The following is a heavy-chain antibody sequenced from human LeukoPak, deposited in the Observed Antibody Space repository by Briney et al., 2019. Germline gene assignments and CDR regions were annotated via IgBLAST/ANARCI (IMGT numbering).Heavy chain of an antibody. CDR2: IYPGDSDT. D-gene: IGHD3-22*01. Sequence: RGESLKISCKGSGYSFTSYWISWVRQMPGKGLEWMGIIYPGDSDTRYSPSFQGQVTISADKSISTAYLQWSSLKASDTAMYYCATFYDSSGYGVDYWGQGTLVTVSS. J-gene: IGHJ4*02. CDR3: ATFYDSSGYGVDY. V-gene: IGHV5-51*01. CDR1: GYSFTSYW.